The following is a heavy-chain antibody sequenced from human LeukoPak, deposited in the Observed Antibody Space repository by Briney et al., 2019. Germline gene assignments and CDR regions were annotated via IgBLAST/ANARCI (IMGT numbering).Heavy chain of an antibody. D-gene: IGHD2-8*02. J-gene: IGHJ4*02. Sequence: GGSLRLSCAASGFTFSSYGMHWVRQAPGKGLEWVAVIPYDGSNKYYADSVKGRFTISRDNSKNTLYLQMNCLRAEDTAVYYCAKDTRWGTVDYWGQGTLVTVSS. CDR2: IPYDGSNK. V-gene: IGHV3-30*18. CDR1: GFTFSSYG. CDR3: AKDTRWGTVDY.